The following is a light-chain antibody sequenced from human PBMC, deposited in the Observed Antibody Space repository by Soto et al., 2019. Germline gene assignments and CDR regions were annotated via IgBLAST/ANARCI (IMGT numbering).Light chain of an antibody. CDR1: QTIRSS. Sequence: DIQMTQSPSSLSASVGDRVTITCRTSQTIRSSLNWYQQKTGKAPKLLIYSASSLQSGVPSRFSGSGSGTDFTLTISGLQFEAFETYYCQHSYSIPFTFGHGTKVDIK. CDR2: SAS. V-gene: IGKV1-39*01. CDR3: QHSYSIPFT. J-gene: IGKJ3*01.